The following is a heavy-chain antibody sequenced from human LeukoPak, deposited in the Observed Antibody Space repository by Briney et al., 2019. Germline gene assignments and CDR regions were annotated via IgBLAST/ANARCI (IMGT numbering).Heavy chain of an antibody. V-gene: IGHV3-30-3*01. CDR1: GFTFSSYA. CDR3: ARAAGDFWSGYYREGYFDY. J-gene: IGHJ4*02. CDR2: ISYDGSNK. D-gene: IGHD3-3*01. Sequence: GRSLRLSCAASGFTFSSYAMHWVRQAPGKVLEWVAVISYDGSNKYYADSVKGRFTISRDNSKNTLYLQMNSLRAEDTAVYYCARAAGDFWSGYYREGYFDYWGQGTLVTVSS.